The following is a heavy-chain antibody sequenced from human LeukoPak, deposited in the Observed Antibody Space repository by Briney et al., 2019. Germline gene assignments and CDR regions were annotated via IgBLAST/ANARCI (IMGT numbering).Heavy chain of an antibody. V-gene: IGHV4-61*02. CDR2: IYTSGST. CDR1: GGSISSGSYY. CDR3: ARVDFWSGYPDY. Sequence: SETLSLTCTVSGGSISSGSYYWSWIRPPAGKGLEWIGRIYTSGSTNYNPSLKSRVTISVDTSKNQFSLKLSSVTAADTAVYYCARVDFWSGYPDYWGQGTLVTVSS. J-gene: IGHJ4*02. D-gene: IGHD3-3*01.